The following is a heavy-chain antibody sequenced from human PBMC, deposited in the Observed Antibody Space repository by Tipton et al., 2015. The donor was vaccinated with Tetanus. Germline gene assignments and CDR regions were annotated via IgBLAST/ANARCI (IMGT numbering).Heavy chain of an antibody. V-gene: IGHV3-21*01. D-gene: IGHD2-2*01. CDR3: ARDRPNIVVVPAAIDS. CDR2: ISSSSSYI. J-gene: IGHJ4*02. Sequence: SLRLSCAASGFTFSSYSMNWVRQAPGKGLEWVSSISSSSSYIYYADSVKGRFTISRDNAKNSLYLQMNSLRAEDTAVYYCARDRPNIVVVPAAIDSWGQGTLVTVSS. CDR1: GFTFSSYS.